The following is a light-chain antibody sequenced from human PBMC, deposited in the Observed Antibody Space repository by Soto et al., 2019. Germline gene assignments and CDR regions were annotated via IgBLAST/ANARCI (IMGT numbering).Light chain of an antibody. CDR2: LGS. J-gene: IGKJ1*01. CDR3: MQARQTPRT. CDR1: QSLRHGNGYNY. Sequence: LVMTQSPLSLSVTPGEPASISCRSSQSLRHGNGYNYLDWYLQKPGQSPQLLIYLGSNRASGVPDRFSGSGSGTDFTLKISRVEAEDVGVYYCMQARQTPRTFGQGTKVEI. V-gene: IGKV2-28*01.